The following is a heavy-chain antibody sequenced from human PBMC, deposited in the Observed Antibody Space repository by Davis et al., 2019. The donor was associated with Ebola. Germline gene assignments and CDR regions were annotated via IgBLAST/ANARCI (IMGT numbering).Heavy chain of an antibody. D-gene: IGHD2-2*01. CDR2: ISYDGTNK. Sequence: PGGSLRLSCAASGFTFSSYAMHWVRQAPGKGLEWVAVISYDGTNKYYADSVKGRFTISRDNSKNTLYLQMNSLRAEDTAVYYCAKVVPAAGDAFDIWGQGTMVTVSS. J-gene: IGHJ3*02. V-gene: IGHV3-30-3*01. CDR3: AKVVPAAGDAFDI. CDR1: GFTFSSYA.